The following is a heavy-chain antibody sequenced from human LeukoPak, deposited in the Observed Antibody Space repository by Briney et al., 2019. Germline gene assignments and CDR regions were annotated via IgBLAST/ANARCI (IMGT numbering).Heavy chain of an antibody. J-gene: IGHJ4*02. V-gene: IGHV3-21*01. D-gene: IGHD5-18*01. CDR1: GFDFCSYS. CDR2: ISNSRGNI. Sequence: GGSLRLSCATSGFDFCSYSMNCVRRAPGEGLECVSSISNSRGNIFYADSVMGRFPISRDNTKNSLYLQMKSLGAEDTAIYYCVRDHKAMVTPFDYWGEGTLVTVSS. CDR3: VRDHKAMVTPFDY.